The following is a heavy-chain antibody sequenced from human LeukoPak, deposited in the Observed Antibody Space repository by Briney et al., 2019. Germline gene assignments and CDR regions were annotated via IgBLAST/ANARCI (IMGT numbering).Heavy chain of an antibody. D-gene: IGHD6-13*01. V-gene: IGHV3-30*02. CDR1: GFTFSDYG. CDR3: AKDRGSSLYVEHLDY. CDR2: LQFDGSNK. J-gene: IGHJ4*02. Sequence: GGSLRLSCAASGFTFSDYGMHWVRQAPGKGLEWVAFLQFDGSNKNYGDSVKGRFTISRDNSKHTLYLQMNNLRSEDTAVYYCAKDRGSSLYVEHLDYWGQGTLVSVSS.